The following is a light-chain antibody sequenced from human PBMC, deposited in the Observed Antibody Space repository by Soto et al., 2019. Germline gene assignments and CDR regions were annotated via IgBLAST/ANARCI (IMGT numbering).Light chain of an antibody. J-gene: IGKJ1*01. CDR3: QQYNSYPWT. CDR2: DAS. Sequence: DIQMTQSPSTLSASVGDRVTITCRASQSMSSWLAWYQQKPGKAPKLLIYDASSLESGVPSRFSGSGSGTEFNLTISSLQPDDFATYYCQQYNSYPWTFGQGTKVEIK. V-gene: IGKV1-5*01. CDR1: QSMSSW.